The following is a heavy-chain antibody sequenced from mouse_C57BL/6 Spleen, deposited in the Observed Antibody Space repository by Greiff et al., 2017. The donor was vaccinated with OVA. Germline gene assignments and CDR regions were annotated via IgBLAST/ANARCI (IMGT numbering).Heavy chain of an antibody. D-gene: IGHD1-1*01. CDR1: GYTFTSYT. V-gene: IGHV1-4*01. CDR3: ARFTTVVDDAMDY. Sequence: VQLQQSGAELARPGASVKMSCTASGYTFTSYTMHWVKQRPGQGLEWIGYLNPSSGYTKYNQKFKDKATLTADKSSSTAYMQLSSLTSEDSAVYYCARFTTVVDDAMDYWGQGTSVTVSS. J-gene: IGHJ4*01. CDR2: LNPSSGYT.